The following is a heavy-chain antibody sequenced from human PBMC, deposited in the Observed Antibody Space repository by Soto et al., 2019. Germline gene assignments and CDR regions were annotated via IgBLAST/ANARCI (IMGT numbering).Heavy chain of an antibody. CDR3: ALGFGELQTDY. Sequence: QTTLKRSGPPLVTPTQTLTPTCTFSGFSLSTSGVGVGWIRQPPGKALEWLALISWDDAKRYSPYLKSRVTITKDTYKNQVVLTMTNMDPVDTATYSCALGFGELQTDYWGQGTLVTVSS. CDR1: GFSLSTSGVG. D-gene: IGHD3-10*01. V-gene: IGHV2-5*02. CDR2: ISWDDAK. J-gene: IGHJ4*02.